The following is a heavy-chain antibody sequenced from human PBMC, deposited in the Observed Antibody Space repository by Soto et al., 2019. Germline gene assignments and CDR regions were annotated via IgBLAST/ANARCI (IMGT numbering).Heavy chain of an antibody. J-gene: IGHJ6*02. Sequence: GGSLRLSCAASEFTFSSHTMNWVRQAPGKGLEWVSSISSSSSYIYYADSVKGRFTISRDNAKNSLYLQMNSLRAEDTAVYYCARGILTTSNYYYYGMDVWGQGTTVTVSS. CDR1: EFTFSSHT. D-gene: IGHD4-4*01. CDR2: ISSSSSYI. CDR3: ARGILTTSNYYYYGMDV. V-gene: IGHV3-21*01.